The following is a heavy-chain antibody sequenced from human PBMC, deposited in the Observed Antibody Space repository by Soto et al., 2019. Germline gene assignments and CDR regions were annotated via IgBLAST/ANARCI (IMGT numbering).Heavy chain of an antibody. CDR3: NRRPYCSSNACYGIAAFGI. CDR1: GFTFSGSA. V-gene: IGHV3-73*01. Sequence: PGGSLRLSCAASGFTFSGSAMHWVRQASGKGLEWVGRIRSKVNSFATAYAESVKGRFTISRDDSKNTAYLQLNSLKPEDTAVYYCNRRPYCSSNACYGIAAFGIWGQGTFVTVS. CDR2: IRSKVNSFAT. J-gene: IGHJ3*02. D-gene: IGHD2-2*01.